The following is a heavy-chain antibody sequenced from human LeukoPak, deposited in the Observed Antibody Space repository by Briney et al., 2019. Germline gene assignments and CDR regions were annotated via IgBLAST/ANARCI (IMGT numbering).Heavy chain of an antibody. D-gene: IGHD3-22*01. J-gene: IGHJ4*02. CDR2: INPNSGGT. CDR1: GYTFTGYY. CDR3: ARACFYDSSGPPDFCFDY. Sequence: ASVKVSCKASGYTFTGYYMHWVRQAPGQGLEWMGWINPNSGGTNYAQKFQGRVTMTRDTSISTAYMELSRLRSDDTAVYYCARACFYDSSGPPDFCFDYWGQGTLVTVSS. V-gene: IGHV1-2*02.